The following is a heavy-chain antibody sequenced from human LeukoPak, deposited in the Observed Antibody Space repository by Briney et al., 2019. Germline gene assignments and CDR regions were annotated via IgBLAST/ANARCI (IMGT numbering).Heavy chain of an antibody. CDR1: GFTFTIYW. J-gene: IGHJ4*02. CDR3: ARGYCSGGSCYSIYFDN. CDR2: IKQDGSKK. Sequence: GGSLRLSCAASGFTFTIYWMSWVRQAPGKGLEWAANIKQDGSKKYYVDSVKGRFTMSRDNAKNSLYLQMNSLRAEDTAVYYCARGYCSGGSCYSIYFDNCGQGTLVTVSS. V-gene: IGHV3-7*01. D-gene: IGHD2-15*01.